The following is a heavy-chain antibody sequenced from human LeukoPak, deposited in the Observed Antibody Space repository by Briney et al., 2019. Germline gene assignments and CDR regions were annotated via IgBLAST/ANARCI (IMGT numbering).Heavy chain of an antibody. CDR3: ARGPFYDSSGYYLY. D-gene: IGHD3-22*01. Sequence: ASVKVSFKASGYTFTGYYMHWVRQAPGQGLEWMGWINPNSGGTNYAQKLQGRVTMTTDTSTSTAYMELRSLRSDDTAVYYCARGPFYDSSGYYLYWGQGTLVTVSS. V-gene: IGHV1-2*02. CDR1: GYTFTGYY. CDR2: INPNSGGT. J-gene: IGHJ4*02.